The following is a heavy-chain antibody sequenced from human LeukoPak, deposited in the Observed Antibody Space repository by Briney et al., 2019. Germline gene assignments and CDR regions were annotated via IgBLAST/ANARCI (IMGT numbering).Heavy chain of an antibody. CDR3: VKRTMPAFDQ. D-gene: IGHD2-2*01. CDR2: ISGKGNGT. J-gene: IGHJ4*02. Sequence: TGGSLRLSCAASGFPFSTYAMNWVRQDPDKGLEWIAGISGKGNGTYYADSVKGRFTISRDNSKNTLFLQMISLRREDTATYWCVKRTMPAFDQWGQGILVIVSS. CDR1: GFPFSTYA. V-gene: IGHV3-23*01.